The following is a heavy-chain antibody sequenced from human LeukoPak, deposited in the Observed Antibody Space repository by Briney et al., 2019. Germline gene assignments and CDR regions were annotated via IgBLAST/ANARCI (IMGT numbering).Heavy chain of an antibody. CDR2: INPSGGST. CDR3: ARERLVGATRYYFDY. CDR1: GYTFTGYY. Sequence: ASVKVSCKASGYTFTGYYMHWVRQAPGQGLEWMGIINPSGGSTSYAQKFQGRVTMTRDTSTSTVYMELSSLRSEDTAVYYCARERLVGATRYYFDYWGQGTLVTVSS. V-gene: IGHV1-46*01. D-gene: IGHD1-26*01. J-gene: IGHJ4*02.